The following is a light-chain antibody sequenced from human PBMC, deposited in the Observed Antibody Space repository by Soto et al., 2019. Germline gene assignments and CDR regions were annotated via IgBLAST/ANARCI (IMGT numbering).Light chain of an antibody. J-gene: IGLJ3*02. Sequence: QSVLTQSSSASASLGSSVKLTCTLSSGHSSYIIAWHQQQPGKAPRYLMKLEGSGSYNKGSGVPDRFSGSGSGADRYLTISNLQFEDEDDYYCETWDSDTRVFGGGTKLTVL. CDR1: SGHSSYI. CDR3: ETWDSDTRV. CDR2: LEGSGSY. V-gene: IGLV4-60*02.